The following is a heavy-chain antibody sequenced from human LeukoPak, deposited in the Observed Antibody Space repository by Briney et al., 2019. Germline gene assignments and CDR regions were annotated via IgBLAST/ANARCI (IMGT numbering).Heavy chain of an antibody. CDR1: DYTFTSYS. CDR2: ISPYNGNT. J-gene: IGHJ4*02. V-gene: IGHV1-18*01. CDR3: ARVITGAYRADY. Sequence: ASVKVSCKASDYTFTSYSFSWVRQAPGQGLEWMGWISPYNGNTNYAQRFKGRVTMTTDTSTSTAYMELTSLRSDDTAVYYCARVITGAYRADYWGQGTLVTVSS. D-gene: IGHD1-20*01.